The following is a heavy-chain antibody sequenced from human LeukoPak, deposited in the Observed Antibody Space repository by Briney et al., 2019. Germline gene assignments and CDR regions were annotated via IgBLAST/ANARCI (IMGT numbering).Heavy chain of an antibody. V-gene: IGHV3-21*01. J-gene: IGHJ4*02. CDR3: ARDSQQQLVRD. CDR1: GFTFSSYA. CDR2: ISSSSSYI. Sequence: PGGSLRLSCAASGFTFSSYAMSWVRQAPGKGLEWVSSISSSSSYIYYADSVKGRFTISRDNAKNSLYLQMNSLRAEDTAVYYCARDSQQQLVRDWGQGTLVTVSS. D-gene: IGHD6-13*01.